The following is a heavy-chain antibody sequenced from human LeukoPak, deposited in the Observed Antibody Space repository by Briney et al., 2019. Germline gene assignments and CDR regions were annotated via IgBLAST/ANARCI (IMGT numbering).Heavy chain of an antibody. CDR1: GFSDGNNY. J-gene: IGHJ4*02. D-gene: IGHD3-22*01. CDR3: ARRAGALYYYDTSGPFDH. V-gene: IGHV3-53*01. CDR2: IYTGGST. Sequence: GGSLRLSCAASGFSDGNNYMSWVRQAPGQGLEWVSVIYTGGSTHYADSVKGRFIISRDNSKNTVYLQMNSLRADDTAVYFCARRAGALYYYDTSGPFDHWGRGTLVTVSP.